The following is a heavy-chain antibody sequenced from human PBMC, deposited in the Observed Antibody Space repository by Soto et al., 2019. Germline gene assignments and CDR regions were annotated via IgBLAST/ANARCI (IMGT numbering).Heavy chain of an antibody. J-gene: IGHJ4*02. CDR2: ISGSGSAI. CDR1: GFTFSSYE. Sequence: EVQLVESGGGLVQPGGSLRLSCAASGFTFSSYEMNWVRQAPGKGLEWFSYISGSGSAIYYADSVKGRFTISRDNAKNSLYLQMNSLRAEDTAVYYCARVRYSAYGGYYCDYWGQGTLVTVSS. V-gene: IGHV3-48*03. CDR3: ARVRYSAYGGYYCDY. D-gene: IGHD5-12*01.